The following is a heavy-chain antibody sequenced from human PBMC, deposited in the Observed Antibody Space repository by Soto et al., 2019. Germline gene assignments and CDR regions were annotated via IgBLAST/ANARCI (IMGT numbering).Heavy chain of an antibody. J-gene: IGHJ4*02. V-gene: IGHV4-59*01. Sequence: QVQLLESGPGLVNPSETLSLTCTIYGGSISSYFWCWIRHPQGKGLEWIGYIHYSATTVYSPSFKSRVTMSIDTSENQFTLNLTSVTAADTAVYYCARDTGSYYLDSWGQGSLVTVSS. CDR1: GGSISSYF. CDR3: ARDTGSYYLDS. D-gene: IGHD1-26*01. CDR2: IHYSATT.